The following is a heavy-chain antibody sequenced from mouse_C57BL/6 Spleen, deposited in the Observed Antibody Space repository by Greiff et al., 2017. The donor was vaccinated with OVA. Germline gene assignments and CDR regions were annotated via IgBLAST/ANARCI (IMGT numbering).Heavy chain of an antibody. CDR1: GFTFSDYG. J-gene: IGHJ1*03. CDR3: ARPLTGSLHWYFDV. V-gene: IGHV5-17*01. CDR2: ISSGSSTI. D-gene: IGHD4-1*01. Sequence: EVMLVESGGGLVKPGGSLKLSCAASGFTFSDYGMHWVRQAPEKGLEWVAYISSGSSTIYYADTVKGRFTISRDNAKNTLFLQMTSLRSEDTAMYYCARPLTGSLHWYFDVWGTGTTVTVSS.